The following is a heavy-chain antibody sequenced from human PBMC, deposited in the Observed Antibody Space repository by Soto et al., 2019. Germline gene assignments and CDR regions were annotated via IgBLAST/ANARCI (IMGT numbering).Heavy chain of an antibody. Sequence: ASVKVSCKASGYTFTSYAMHWVRQAPGQRLEWMGWINAGNGNTKYSQKFQGRVTITRDTSASTAYMELSSLRSEDTAVYYCARERSVRGWYDPWGQGTLVTVSS. CDR2: INAGNGNT. D-gene: IGHD3-10*02. CDR1: GYTFTSYA. V-gene: IGHV1-3*01. J-gene: IGHJ5*02. CDR3: ARERSVRGWYDP.